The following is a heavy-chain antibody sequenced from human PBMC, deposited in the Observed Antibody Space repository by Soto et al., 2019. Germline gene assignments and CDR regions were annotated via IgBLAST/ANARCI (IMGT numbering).Heavy chain of an antibody. D-gene: IGHD3-10*01. J-gene: IGHJ6*03. V-gene: IGHV4-34*01. CDR2: INHSGST. Sequence: TSETLSLTCAVYGGSFSGYYWSWIRQPPGKGLEWIGEINHSGSTNYNPSLKSRVTISVDTSKNQFSLKLSSVTAADTAVYYCAGPSRDRYYYYYMDGWGKGTTVTVSS. CDR3: AGPSRDRYYYYYMDG. CDR1: GGSFSGYY.